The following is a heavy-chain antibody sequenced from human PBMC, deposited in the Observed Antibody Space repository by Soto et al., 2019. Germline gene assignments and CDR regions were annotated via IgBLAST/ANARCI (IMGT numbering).Heavy chain of an antibody. CDR1: GFTFGNYG. J-gene: IGHJ4*02. D-gene: IGHD3-10*01. V-gene: IGHV3-23*01. Sequence: PGGSLRLSCETSGFTFGNYGMGWVRQAPGKGLNWVSGISSSSRRTYYADSVKGRFTISRDNSKNTLYLQMNSLRAEDTAIYYCATDQGIYWGQGTLVTVSS. CDR2: ISSSSRRT. CDR3: ATDQGIY.